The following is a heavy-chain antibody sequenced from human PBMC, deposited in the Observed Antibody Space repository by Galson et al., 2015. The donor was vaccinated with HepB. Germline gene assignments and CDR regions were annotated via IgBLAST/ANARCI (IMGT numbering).Heavy chain of an antibody. CDR1: GGSISSGGYY. CDR3: ARDGSGSYFAY. Sequence: TLSITCTVSGGSISSGGYYWRWIRQHPGKGLEWIGYIYYNGNTYYNPSLKSRVTISVDTSKNKFSLRLSSVTAADTAVYYCARDGSGSYFAYWGRGTLVTVSS. J-gene: IGHJ4*02. D-gene: IGHD1-26*01. V-gene: IGHV4-31*03. CDR2: IYYNGNT.